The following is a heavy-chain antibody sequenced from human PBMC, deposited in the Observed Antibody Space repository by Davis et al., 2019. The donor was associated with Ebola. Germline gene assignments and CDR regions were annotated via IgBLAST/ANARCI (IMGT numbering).Heavy chain of an antibody. V-gene: IGHV3-21*04. CDR2: ISSSSSYI. J-gene: IGHJ5*02. CDR1: GFTFSSYS. CDR3: AKGFPFDP. Sequence: GESLKISCAASGFTFSSYSMNWVRQAPGKGLEWVSSISSSSSYIYYADSVKGRFTISRDNAKNSLYLQMNSLRAEDTAVYYCAKGFPFDPWGQGTLVTVSS. D-gene: IGHD3-10*01.